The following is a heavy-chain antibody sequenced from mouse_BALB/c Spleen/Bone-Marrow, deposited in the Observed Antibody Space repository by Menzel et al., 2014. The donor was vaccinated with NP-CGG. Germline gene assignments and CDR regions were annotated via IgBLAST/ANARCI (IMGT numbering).Heavy chain of an antibody. CDR3: AGGLDY. CDR2: INTNGGNT. V-gene: IGHV5-6-3*01. CDR1: GFTFSSYG. Sequence: DVQLQESGGGLVQPGGSLKLSCAASGFTFSSYGMSWVRQTPDKRLELVATINTNGGNTYYPDSVKGRFTISRDNAKNTLYLQMSSLKSEDTAMYYCAGGLDYWGRGTTLTVSS. J-gene: IGHJ2*01.